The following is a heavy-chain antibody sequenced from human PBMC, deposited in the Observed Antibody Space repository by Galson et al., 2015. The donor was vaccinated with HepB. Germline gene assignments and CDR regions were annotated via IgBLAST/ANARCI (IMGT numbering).Heavy chain of an antibody. J-gene: IGHJ6*02. CDR1: GFMFSSYW. V-gene: IGHV3-7*03. CDR3: ARDWERGRSTSRMDV. Sequence: SLRLSCAASGFMFSSYWMSWVRQAPGKGLEWVAIIKHDGGEKYYLDSVKGRFTISRDNAKRSFYLQMNSLRADDTAVYYCARDWERGRSTSRMDVWGQGTTVTVSS. CDR2: IKHDGGEK. D-gene: IGHD3-16*01.